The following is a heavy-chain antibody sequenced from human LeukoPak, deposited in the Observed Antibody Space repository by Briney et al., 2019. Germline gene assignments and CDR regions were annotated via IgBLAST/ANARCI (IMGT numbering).Heavy chain of an antibody. CDR3: ARDSFFGGYSGYDRADYYYYYYYMDV. V-gene: IGHV3-21*01. J-gene: IGHJ6*03. CDR1: GFTFSTYS. CDR2: ISSSSSYI. Sequence: GGSLRLSCAASGFTFSTYSINWVRQAPGKGLEWVSSISSSSSYIYYADSVKGRFTISRDNAKNSLYLQMSSLRAEDTAVYYCARDSFFGGYSGYDRADYYYYYYYMDVWGKGTTVTVSS. D-gene: IGHD5-12*01.